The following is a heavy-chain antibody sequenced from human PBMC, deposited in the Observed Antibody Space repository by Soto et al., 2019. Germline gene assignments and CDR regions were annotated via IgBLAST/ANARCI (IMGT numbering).Heavy chain of an antibody. CDR2: IIPIFGTT. Sequence: SVKVSCKASGGTFSSYAISWVRQAPGQGLEWMGGIIPIFGTTNYAQKFQGRVTITADESTSTAYMEQNNLRSEDTAVYYCARGVAITMVRELSSRDAFDIWGQGTMVTVSS. J-gene: IGHJ3*02. CDR3: ARGVAITMVRELSSRDAFDI. D-gene: IGHD3-10*01. CDR1: GGTFSSYA. V-gene: IGHV1-69*13.